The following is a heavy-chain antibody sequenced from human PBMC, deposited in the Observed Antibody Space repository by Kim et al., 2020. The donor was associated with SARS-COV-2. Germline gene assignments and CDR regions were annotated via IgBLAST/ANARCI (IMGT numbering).Heavy chain of an antibody. Sequence: SETLSLTCTVSGASISSGGYFWSWVRQHPGKGLEWIGHIYYSDNTYYNPSLRSRLTISVDTSKNQFSLKLRSLTAADTAMYFCARGYGSGSYYTFDYWGRGTLVTVSS. V-gene: IGHV4-31*03. CDR2: IYYSDNT. CDR3: ARGYGSGSYYTFDY. D-gene: IGHD3-10*01. CDR1: GASISSGGYF. J-gene: IGHJ4*02.